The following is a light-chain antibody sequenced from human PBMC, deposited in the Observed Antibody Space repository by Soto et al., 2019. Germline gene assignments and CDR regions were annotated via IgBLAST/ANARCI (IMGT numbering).Light chain of an antibody. V-gene: IGKV3-15*01. J-gene: IGKJ1*01. CDR2: GAS. CDR1: QSVSSN. Sequence: LAASTGGGSTPSCTASQSVSSNLAWYQQKPGQAPRLLIYGASTRASGIPTRFSGSGSGTQFTLTISILQSEDFAVYYCQQYKNWPPCTFGQGTKVDIK. CDR3: QQYKNWPPCT.